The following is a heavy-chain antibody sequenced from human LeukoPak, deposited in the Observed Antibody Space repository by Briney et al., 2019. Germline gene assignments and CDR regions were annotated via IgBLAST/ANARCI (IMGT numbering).Heavy chain of an antibody. D-gene: IGHD1-26*01. CDR2: ISAYNGNT. J-gene: IGHJ4*02. V-gene: IGHV1-18*01. CDR1: GYTFTSYG. CDR3: ARGEVGATPSSGFDY. Sequence: GASVKVSCKASGYTFTSYGISWVRQAPGQGLEWMGWISAYNGNTNYAQKLQGRVTMTTDTSTSTAYMELSSLRSEDTAVYYCARGEVGATPSSGFDYWGQGTLVTVSS.